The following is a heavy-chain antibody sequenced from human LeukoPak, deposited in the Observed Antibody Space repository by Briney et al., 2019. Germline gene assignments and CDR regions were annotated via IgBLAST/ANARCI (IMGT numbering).Heavy chain of an antibody. CDR2: ISGSGGST. CDR1: GFTFSSYA. V-gene: IGHV3-23*01. D-gene: IGHD3-22*01. CDR3: AKSGDYYDSSGYRDY. Sequence: GGSLRLSCAASGFTFSSYAMSWVRQAPGKGLEWVSAISGSGGSTYYADSVKGRFTISRDNSKNTLYLQMNSLRAEDTAVYYCAKSGDYYDSSGYRDYWGQGTLVTVSS. J-gene: IGHJ4*02.